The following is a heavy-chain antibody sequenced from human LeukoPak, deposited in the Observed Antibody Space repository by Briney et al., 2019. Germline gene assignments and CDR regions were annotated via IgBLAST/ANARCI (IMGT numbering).Heavy chain of an antibody. J-gene: IGHJ4*02. V-gene: IGHV3-33*01. CDR2: IWYDGSNK. D-gene: IGHD3-10*01. CDR1: GFTFSSYS. CDR3: ARDEAYGSGSYSPSATFDY. Sequence: GSLRLSCAASGFTFSSYSMHWVRPAAGKGLEWVAVIWYDGSNKYSADSVKGRFTISRENSKNTLYLQMNSLRAEDTAVYYCARDEAYGSGSYSPSATFDYWGQGTLVTVSS.